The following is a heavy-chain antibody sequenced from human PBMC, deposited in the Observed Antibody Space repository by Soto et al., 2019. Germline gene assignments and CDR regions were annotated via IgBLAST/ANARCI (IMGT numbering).Heavy chain of an antibody. J-gene: IGHJ4*02. D-gene: IGHD6-19*01. CDR3: ARDQTVAGPTTFDY. V-gene: IGHV3-74*01. Sequence: GGSLRLSCAASGFTFSSYWMHWVRQTPGKGLVWVSRIDSGGSTTTYADPVKGRFTISRDDAKNTLYLQMNSLRAEDTAVYYCARDQTVAGPTTFDYCGQGTLVTVSS. CDR1: GFTFSSYW. CDR2: IDSGGSTT.